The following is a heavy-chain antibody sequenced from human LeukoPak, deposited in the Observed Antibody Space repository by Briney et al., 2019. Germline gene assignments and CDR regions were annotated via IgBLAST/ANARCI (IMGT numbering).Heavy chain of an antibody. J-gene: IGHJ4*02. CDR1: GYTLTELS. Sequence: GASVKVSCKVSGYTLTELSMHWVRQAPGKGLEWMGGFDPEDGETIYAQKFQGRVTMTEDTSTDTAYMELSSPRSEDTAVYYCATDLVPGKWELPSYWGQGTLVTVSS. CDR3: ATDLVPGKWELPSY. V-gene: IGHV1-24*01. D-gene: IGHD1-26*01. CDR2: FDPEDGET.